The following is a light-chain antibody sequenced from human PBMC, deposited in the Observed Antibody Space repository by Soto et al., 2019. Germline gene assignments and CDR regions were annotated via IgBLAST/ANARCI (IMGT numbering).Light chain of an antibody. Sequence: QSALTQPPSLSGTPGQRVTISCSGSTSNIAGNTVHWYQHLPETAPKLLIYIDDQRRSAVPARFSASTSGTSASLAISGLQSADEADYYCATWDDSLNAAVFGGGTQLTVL. CDR3: ATWDDSLNAAV. J-gene: IGLJ7*01. V-gene: IGLV1-44*01. CDR1: TSNIAGNT. CDR2: IDD.